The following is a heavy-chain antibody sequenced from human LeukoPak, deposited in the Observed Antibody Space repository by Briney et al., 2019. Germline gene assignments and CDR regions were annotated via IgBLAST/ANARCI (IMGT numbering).Heavy chain of an antibody. Sequence: GESLKISCKGAGYSFTSYWIGWVRQMPGKGLEWMGIIYPGDSDTRYSPSFQGQVTISVDKSISTAYLQWSSLKASGTAMYYCARGITIFGVVSSRFDPWGQGTLVTVSS. J-gene: IGHJ5*02. CDR2: IYPGDSDT. CDR1: GYSFTSYW. CDR3: ARGITIFGVVSSRFDP. V-gene: IGHV5-51*01. D-gene: IGHD3-3*01.